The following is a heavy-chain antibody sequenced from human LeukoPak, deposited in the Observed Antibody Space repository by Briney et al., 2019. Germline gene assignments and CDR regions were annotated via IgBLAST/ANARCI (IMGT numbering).Heavy chain of an antibody. V-gene: IGHV3-48*04. Sequence: GGSLRLSCAASGFIFSSYSMNWVRQAPGKGLEWVSYISSSSSTIFYADSVKGRFTISRDNAKNSLNLQMNSLRAEDTALYYCALLAGTDYYYYGMDVWGQGTTVTVSS. CDR1: GFIFSSYS. CDR2: ISSSSSTI. D-gene: IGHD6-19*01. J-gene: IGHJ6*02. CDR3: ALLAGTDYYYYGMDV.